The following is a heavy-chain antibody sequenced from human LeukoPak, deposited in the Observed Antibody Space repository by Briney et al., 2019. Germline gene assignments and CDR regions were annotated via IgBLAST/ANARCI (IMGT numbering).Heavy chain of an antibody. CDR1: GFTFSNYA. V-gene: IGHV3-30*04. Sequence: GGSLRLSCAASGFTFSNYAMHWVRQAPGKGLEWVAVISYDGSNKYYADSVKGRFTISRDNSKNTLYLQMNSLRAEDTAVYYCARERNPYYYGSGSYYIPEHLDHWGQGTLVTVSS. CDR2: ISYDGSNK. CDR3: ARERNPYYYGSGSYYIPEHLDH. D-gene: IGHD3-10*01. J-gene: IGHJ4*02.